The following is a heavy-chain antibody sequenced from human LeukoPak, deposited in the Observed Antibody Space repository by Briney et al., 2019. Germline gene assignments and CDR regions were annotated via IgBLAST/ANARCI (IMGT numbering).Heavy chain of an antibody. D-gene: IGHD1-26*01. CDR3: ARLMGATNWFDP. Sequence: NPSETLSVTCTVSGGSIDRSHYYWGWIRQPPGKGLEWIGSIYHSGSTYYNPSLKSRVTISVDTSKNQFSLKLSSVTAADTAVYYCARLMGATNWFDPWGQGTLVTVSS. V-gene: IGHV4-39*07. CDR1: GGSIDRSHYY. J-gene: IGHJ5*02. CDR2: IYHSGST.